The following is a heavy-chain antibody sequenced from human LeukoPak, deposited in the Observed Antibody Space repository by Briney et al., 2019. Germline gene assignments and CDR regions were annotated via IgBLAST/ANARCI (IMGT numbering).Heavy chain of an antibody. CDR3: ARFAYKQNTAAILVGYYYGMDV. CDR1: GGSFSGYY. J-gene: IGHJ6*02. D-gene: IGHD2-2*02. Sequence: ASETLSLTCAVYGGSFSGYYWSWIRQPPGKGLEWIGEINHSGSTNYNPSLKSRVTISVDTSKNQFSLKLSSVTAADTAVYYCARFAYKQNTAAILVGYYYGMDVWGQGTTVTVSS. CDR2: INHSGST. V-gene: IGHV4-34*01.